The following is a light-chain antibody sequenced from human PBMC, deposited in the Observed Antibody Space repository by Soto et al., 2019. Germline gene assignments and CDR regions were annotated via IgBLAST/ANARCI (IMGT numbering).Light chain of an antibody. CDR1: STDFGDDKY. Sequence: QSVLTQPASVSGSPGQSITMSCTGSSTDFGDDKYVSWYQQQPGKGPNLLIYGVSNRPSGVSNRFSGSKSGNTASLTISGLQLEDEADYYCVSFAGGTYVFGTGTKGTVL. V-gene: IGLV2-14*01. CDR2: GVS. CDR3: VSFAGGTYV. J-gene: IGLJ1*01.